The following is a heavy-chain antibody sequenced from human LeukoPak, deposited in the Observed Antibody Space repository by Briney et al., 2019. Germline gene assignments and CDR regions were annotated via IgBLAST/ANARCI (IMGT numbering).Heavy chain of an antibody. Sequence: GGSPRLSCAASGFTFSSYAMHWVRQAPGKGLEWVAVISYDGSNKYYADSVKGRFTISRDNSKNTLYLQMNSLRAEDTAVYYCASRPNLSIAAAGSIDYWGQGTLVTVSS. D-gene: IGHD6-13*01. CDR1: GFTFSSYA. CDR2: ISYDGSNK. V-gene: IGHV3-30*04. CDR3: ASRPNLSIAAAGSIDY. J-gene: IGHJ4*02.